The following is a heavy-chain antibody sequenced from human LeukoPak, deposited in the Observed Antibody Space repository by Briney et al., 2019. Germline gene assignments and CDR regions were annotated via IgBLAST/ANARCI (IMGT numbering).Heavy chain of an antibody. V-gene: IGHV4-34*01. CDR2: INHSRST. CDR3: ARGDAGGSYVT. CDR1: GGSFSGYY. D-gene: IGHD1-26*01. J-gene: IGHJ5*02. Sequence: SETLSLPCAVYGGSFSGYYWSWIRQPPGKGLEWIGEINHSRSTNYNPSLKSRVTISVDTSKNQFSLKLSSVTAADTAVYYCARGDAGGSYVTWGQGTLVTVSS.